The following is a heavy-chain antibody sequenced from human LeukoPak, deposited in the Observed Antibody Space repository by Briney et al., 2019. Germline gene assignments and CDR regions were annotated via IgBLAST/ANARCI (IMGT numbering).Heavy chain of an antibody. CDR3: ARDRRVLRFLEWFSYFDY. Sequence: PGGSLRLSCAASGFTFSSYAMHWVRQAPGKGLEWVAVIPYDGSNKYYADSVKGRFTISRDNSKNTLYLQMNSLRTEDTAVYYCARDRRVLRFLEWFSYFDYWGQGTLVTVSS. J-gene: IGHJ4*02. V-gene: IGHV3-30-3*01. CDR1: GFTFSSYA. CDR2: IPYDGSNK. D-gene: IGHD3-3*01.